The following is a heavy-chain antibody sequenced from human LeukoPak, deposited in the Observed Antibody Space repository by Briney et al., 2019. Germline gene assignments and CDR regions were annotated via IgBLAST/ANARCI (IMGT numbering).Heavy chain of an antibody. CDR1: GYTFTSYY. Sequence: ASVKVSCKASGYTFTSYYMHWVRQAPGQGLEWMGVINPSGGSTSYAQKFQGRVTMTRDTSTSTVYMELSSLRSEDTAVYYCARATYCGGDCYRNDAFDIWGQGTMVTVSS. D-gene: IGHD2-21*02. CDR2: INPSGGST. CDR3: ARATYCGGDCYRNDAFDI. J-gene: IGHJ3*02. V-gene: IGHV1-46*01.